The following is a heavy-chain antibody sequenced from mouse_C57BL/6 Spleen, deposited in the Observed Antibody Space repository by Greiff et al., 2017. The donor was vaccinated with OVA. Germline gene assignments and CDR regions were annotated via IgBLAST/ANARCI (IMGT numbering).Heavy chain of an antibody. V-gene: IGHV1-55*01. CDR3: ARDGYYPDY. J-gene: IGHJ2*01. Sequence: QVHVKQPGAELVKPGASVKMSCKASGYTFTSYWITWVKQRPGQGLEWIGDIYPGSGSTNYNEKFKSKATLTVDTSSSTAYMQLSSLTSEDSAVYYCARDGYYPDYWGQGTTLTVSS. D-gene: IGHD2-3*01. CDR1: GYTFTSYW. CDR2: IYPGSGST.